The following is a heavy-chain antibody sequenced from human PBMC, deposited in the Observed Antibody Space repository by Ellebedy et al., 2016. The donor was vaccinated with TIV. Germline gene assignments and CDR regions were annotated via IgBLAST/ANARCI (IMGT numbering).Heavy chain of an antibody. CDR1: GYTLTGYT. D-gene: IGHD2-21*02. Sequence: ASVKVSXXASGYTLTGYTIHWVRQAPGQGLEWMGWINPNSGGTNYAQKFQGRVTMTRDTSISTAYMELSRLRSDVTAVYYCAPLPPHTSYVFDIWGQGTMVTVSS. V-gene: IGHV1-2*02. J-gene: IGHJ3*02. CDR2: INPNSGGT. CDR3: APLPPHTSYVFDI.